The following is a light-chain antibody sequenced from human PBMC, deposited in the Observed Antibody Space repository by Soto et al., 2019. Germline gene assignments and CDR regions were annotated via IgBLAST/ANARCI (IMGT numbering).Light chain of an antibody. CDR2: GNS. CDR1: SSNIGAGYD. J-gene: IGLJ3*02. V-gene: IGLV1-40*01. CDR3: QSYDSSLSAWV. Sequence: QSVLTQPPSVSGAPGQRVTISCTGSSSNIGAGYDVHWYQQLPGTAPKLLIYGNSNRTSGVPDRFSGSKSGTSDSLAITGLQAEDEADYYCQSYDSSLSAWVFAGGTKLTVL.